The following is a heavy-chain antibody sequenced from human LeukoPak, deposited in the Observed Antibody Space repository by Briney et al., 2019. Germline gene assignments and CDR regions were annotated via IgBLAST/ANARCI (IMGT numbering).Heavy chain of an antibody. CDR1: GGSISSYY. Sequence: PSETLSLTCTVSGGSISSYYWSWIRQPPVKGLEGIWYIYYSGSTNYNPSLKSRVTISVDTSKNKFSLKLSSVTAADTAVYYCARRGMAGTGFDYWGQGTLVTVSS. V-gene: IGHV4-59*01. CDR3: ARRGMAGTGFDY. D-gene: IGHD6-19*01. J-gene: IGHJ4*02. CDR2: IYYSGST.